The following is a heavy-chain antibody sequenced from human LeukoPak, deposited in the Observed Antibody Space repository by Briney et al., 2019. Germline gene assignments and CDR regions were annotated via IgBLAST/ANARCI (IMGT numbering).Heavy chain of an antibody. CDR1: GFTFSDYY. V-gene: IGHV3-11*01. CDR3: AITYSSSWYEYFQH. D-gene: IGHD6-13*01. CDR2: ISSSGSTI. Sequence: PGGSLRLSCAASGFTFSDYYMSWIRQAPGKGLEWVSYISSSGSTIYYADSVKGRFTISRDNAKNSLYLQMNSLRAEDTAVYYCAITYSSSWYEYFQHWGQGTLVTVSS. J-gene: IGHJ1*01.